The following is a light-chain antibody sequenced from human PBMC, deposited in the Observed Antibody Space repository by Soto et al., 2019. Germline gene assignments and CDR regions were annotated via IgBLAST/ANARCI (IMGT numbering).Light chain of an antibody. J-gene: IGKJ2*01. CDR3: HQYSGPPYT. Sequence: EIVLTQSPGTLSLSPGERVTLSCRASQSVSSSYLGWFQQRPGQAPRLLIYDTSNRATGIPDRFSGSGSGTDFTLTISRLEPEDFALYYCHQYSGPPYTVGQGTKLEIK. CDR2: DTS. V-gene: IGKV3-20*01. CDR1: QSVSSSY.